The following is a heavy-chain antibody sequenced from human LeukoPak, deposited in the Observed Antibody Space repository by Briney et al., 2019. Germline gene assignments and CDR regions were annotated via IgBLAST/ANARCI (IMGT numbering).Heavy chain of an antibody. CDR2: IYYSGST. J-gene: IGHJ4*02. Sequence: KPSETLSLTCTVSGGSISSSSYYWGWIRQPPGKGLEWIGSIYYSGSTYYNPSLKSRVTISVDTSKNQFSLKLSSVTAADTAVYYCARHFPGVAVAGYYFDYWGQGTLATVSS. CDR3: ARHFPGVAVAGYYFDY. D-gene: IGHD6-19*01. V-gene: IGHV4-39*01. CDR1: GGSISSSSYY.